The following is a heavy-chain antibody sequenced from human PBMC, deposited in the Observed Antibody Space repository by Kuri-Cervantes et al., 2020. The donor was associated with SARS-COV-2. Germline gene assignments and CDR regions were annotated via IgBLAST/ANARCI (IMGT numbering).Heavy chain of an antibody. Sequence: ASVKVSCKASGYTFTGYYMHWVRQAPGQGLEWMGWINPNSGGTNYAQKFQGRVTMTRDTSISTAYMELSRLRSDDTAVYYCARGESPTTYYYDSNYYFDYWGQGTLVTVSS. CDR3: ARGESPTTYYYDSNYYFDY. D-gene: IGHD3-22*01. V-gene: IGHV1-2*02. CDR1: GYTFTGYY. J-gene: IGHJ4*02. CDR2: INPNSGGT.